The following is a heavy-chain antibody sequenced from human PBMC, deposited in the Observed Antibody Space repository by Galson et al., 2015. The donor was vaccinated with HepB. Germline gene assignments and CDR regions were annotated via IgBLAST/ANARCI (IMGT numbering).Heavy chain of an antibody. CDR3: VKEDILSGFLVGSFHV. CDR1: GLNFNYYA. D-gene: IGHD3-9*01. V-gene: IGHV3-64D*08. J-gene: IGHJ3*01. CDR2: ITNDGAGT. Sequence: SLRLSCAASGLNFNYYAMHWVRQAPGRGLEYISGITNDGAGTNYADFVRGRFTISRDNSRKSLNLQMTSLRPDDTALYYCVKEDILSGFLVGSFHVWGQGTMVTVSS.